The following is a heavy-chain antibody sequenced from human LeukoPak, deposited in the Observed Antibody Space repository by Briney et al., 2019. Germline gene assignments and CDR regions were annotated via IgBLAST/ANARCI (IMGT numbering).Heavy chain of an antibody. CDR3: ARAVPSTYCYDSSGYPDY. Sequence: PGGSLRLSCAASGFTFSSYSMNWVRQAPGKGLEWVSSISSSSSYIYYADSVKGRFTISRDNAKNSLYLQMNSLRAEDTAVYYCARAVPSTYCYDSSGYPDYWGQGTLVTVSS. CDR1: GFTFSSYS. V-gene: IGHV3-21*01. D-gene: IGHD3-22*01. CDR2: ISSSSSYI. J-gene: IGHJ4*02.